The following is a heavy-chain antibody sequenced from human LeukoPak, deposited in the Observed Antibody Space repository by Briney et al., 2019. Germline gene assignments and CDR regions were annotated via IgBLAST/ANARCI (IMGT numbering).Heavy chain of an antibody. D-gene: IGHD6-19*01. CDR2: IYYREST. CDR1: VGSICSSSYY. V-gene: IGHV4-39*01. J-gene: IGHJ4*02. Sequence: PSETLSLTPTVSVGSICSSSYYCGWIRQPRGDGLEWLAYIYYRESTYYTPSLKSRVPISEDKSKNQFSLKLFSVTAADTAGYYCAQSGTAKSGWFSAFWGEGTLVTVSS. CDR3: AQSGTAKSGWFSAF.